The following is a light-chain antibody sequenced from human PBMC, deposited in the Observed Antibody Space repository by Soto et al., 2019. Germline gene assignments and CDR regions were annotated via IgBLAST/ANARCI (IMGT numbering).Light chain of an antibody. V-gene: IGKV3-15*01. CDR3: QQYNNWPPTWT. J-gene: IGKJ1*01. Sequence: EIVMTQSPATLSVSPGERATLSCRASQSVSSNLAWYQQKPGQAPRLLIYGASTRATGIPARFSGSGSETECALTISSQQSEDVAVYYCQQYNNWPPTWTFGQGTKVEIK. CDR2: GAS. CDR1: QSVSSN.